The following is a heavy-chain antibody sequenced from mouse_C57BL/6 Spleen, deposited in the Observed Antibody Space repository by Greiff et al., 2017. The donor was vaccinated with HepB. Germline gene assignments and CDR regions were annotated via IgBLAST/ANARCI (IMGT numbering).Heavy chain of an antibody. D-gene: IGHD1-2*01. V-gene: IGHV7-3*01. J-gene: IGHJ2*01. CDR2: IRNKANGYTT. CDR1: GFTFTDYY. CDR3: ARSTTAFDY. Sequence: EVHLVESGGGLVQPGGSLSLSCAASGFTFTDYYMSWVRQPPGKALEWLGFIRNKANGYTTEYSASVKGRFTISRDNSQSILYLQMNALRAEDSATYYCARSTTAFDYWGQGTTLTVSS.